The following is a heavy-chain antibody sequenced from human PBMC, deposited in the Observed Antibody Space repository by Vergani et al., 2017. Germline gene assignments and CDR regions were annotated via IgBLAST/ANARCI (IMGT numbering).Heavy chain of an antibody. Sequence: EVQLVQSGAEVKKPGESLKISCKGSGYSFTSYWIGWVRQMPGKGLEWMGIIYPGDSDTRYSRSFQGQVTISADKSTSTAYLQWSSLKASDTAMYYCARGIVVLPAGEALDAFDIWGQGTMVTVSS. CDR1: GYSFTSYW. CDR2: IYPGDSDT. V-gene: IGHV5-51*01. J-gene: IGHJ3*02. CDR3: ARGIVVLPAGEALDAFDI. D-gene: IGHD2-2*01.